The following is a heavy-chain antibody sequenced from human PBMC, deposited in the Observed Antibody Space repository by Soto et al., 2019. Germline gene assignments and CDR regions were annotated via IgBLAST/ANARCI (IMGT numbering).Heavy chain of an antibody. CDR2: IGTAGDT. Sequence: QPAGSLRLSCADSGFKFISYDIHWVRQVTGKGLEWVSCIGTAGDTYYPGAVEGRFIMSRENAENSVYLEMNSLRLGDTAVYYCARGVLGPGDYYYGMDVWGQGTTVTVSS. CDR3: ARGVLGPGDYYYGMDV. J-gene: IGHJ6*02. CDR1: GFKFISYD. D-gene: IGHD2-8*02. V-gene: IGHV3-13*01.